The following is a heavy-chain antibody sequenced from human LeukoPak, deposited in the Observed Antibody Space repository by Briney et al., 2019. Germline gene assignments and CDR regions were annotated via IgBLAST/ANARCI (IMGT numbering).Heavy chain of an antibody. CDR1: GYTFTGYY. J-gene: IGHJ4*02. Sequence: ASVTVSCKASGYTFTGYYTHWVRQAPGQGLEWMGWINPNSGGTNYAQKFQGRVTMTRDTSISTAYMELSRLRSDDTAVYYCARASGGSGSYAYFDYWGQGTLVTVSS. CDR2: INPNSGGT. V-gene: IGHV1-2*02. D-gene: IGHD3-10*01. CDR3: ARASGGSGSYAYFDY.